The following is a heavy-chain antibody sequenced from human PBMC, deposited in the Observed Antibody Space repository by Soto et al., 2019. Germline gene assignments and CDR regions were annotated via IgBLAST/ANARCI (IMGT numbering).Heavy chain of an antibody. CDR3: ARGLVYYDILTGYYRSSSRNYYYYYGMDV. D-gene: IGHD3-9*01. J-gene: IGHJ6*02. CDR2: IYHSGST. Sequence: SETLSLTYAVSWESISSVGYPWSWIRQPPGKGLEWIGYIYHSGSTNYNPSLKSRVTISVDTSKNQFSLKLSSVTAADTAVYYCARGLVYYDILTGYYRSSSRNYYYYYGMDVWGQGTTVTVSS. CDR1: WESISSVGYP. V-gene: IGHV4-30-2*01.